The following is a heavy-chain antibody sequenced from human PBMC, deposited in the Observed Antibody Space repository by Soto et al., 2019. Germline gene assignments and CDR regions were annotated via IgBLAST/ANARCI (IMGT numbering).Heavy chain of an antibody. J-gene: IGHJ4*02. CDR2: ITGSGGST. V-gene: IGHV3-23*01. CDR1: GFTFTIYA. D-gene: IGHD3-10*01. CDR3: AKARGAMVRGAAFYFDY. Sequence: GGSLRLSCAASGFTFTIYAMSWVRQAPGKGLEWVSAITGSGGSTYYADSVKGRFTISRDNSKNTLYLQMNSLRAEDTAVYYCAKARGAMVRGAAFYFDYWGQGTLVPVSS.